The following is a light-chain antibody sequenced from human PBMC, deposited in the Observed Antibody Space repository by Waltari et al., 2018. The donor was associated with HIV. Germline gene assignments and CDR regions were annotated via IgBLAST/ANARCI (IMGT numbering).Light chain of an antibody. J-gene: IGKJ3*01. CDR1: EFINRY. CDR2: GAS. V-gene: IGKV1-39*01. CDR3: QQTYNAPHT. Sequence: DIEMTQSPSSLSAFVGGGVAITCRSSEFINRYLHWYQLTPGKAPRLLVFGASTLHRGGPSRFSGSGSETYYTLNINHLQPEDFGTYCCQQTYNAPHTFGLGT.